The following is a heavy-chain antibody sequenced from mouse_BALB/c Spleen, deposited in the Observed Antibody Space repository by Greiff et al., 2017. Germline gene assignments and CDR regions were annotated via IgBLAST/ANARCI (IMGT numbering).Heavy chain of an antibody. Sequence: QVHVKQSGAELVRPGVSVKISCKGSGYTFTDYAMHWVKQSHAKSLEWIGVISTYYGDASYNQKFKGKATMTVDKSSSTAYMELARLTSEDSAIYYCARRGNGNWDFDYWGQGTTLTVSS. CDR3: ARRGNGNWDFDY. CDR1: GYTFTDYA. V-gene: IGHV1S137*01. D-gene: IGHD2-1*01. J-gene: IGHJ2*01. CDR2: ISTYYGDA.